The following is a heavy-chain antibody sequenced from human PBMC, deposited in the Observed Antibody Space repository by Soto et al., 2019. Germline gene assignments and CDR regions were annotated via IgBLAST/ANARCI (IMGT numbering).Heavy chain of an antibody. CDR2: ISAYNGNT. D-gene: IGHD3-3*01. V-gene: IGHV1-18*04. CDR3: ARDPGGFSETSYYFDY. J-gene: IGHJ4*02. Sequence: ASVKVSCKASGYTFTSYGISWVRQAPGQGLEWMGWISAYNGNTNYAQKLQGRVTMTTDTSTSTAYMELRSLRSDDTAVYYCARDPGGFSETSYYFDYWGQGTLVTVSS. CDR1: GYTFTSYG.